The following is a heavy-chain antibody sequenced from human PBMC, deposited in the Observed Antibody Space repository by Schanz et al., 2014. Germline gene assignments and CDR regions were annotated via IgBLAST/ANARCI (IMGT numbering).Heavy chain of an antibody. V-gene: IGHV3-48*01. J-gene: IGHJ6*02. CDR1: GFTFSSYA. Sequence: VQLVESGGGVVQPGGSLRLSCAASGFTFSSYAMSWVRQAPGKGLEWVSYIATSSSTRHYADSVKGRFTVSRDNARNSLNLHMNTLGAEDAAVYYWARDSDRFYHNDCLDVWGQGTTVTVSS. CDR2: IATSSSTR. D-gene: IGHD2-21*02. CDR3: ARDSDRFYHNDCLDV.